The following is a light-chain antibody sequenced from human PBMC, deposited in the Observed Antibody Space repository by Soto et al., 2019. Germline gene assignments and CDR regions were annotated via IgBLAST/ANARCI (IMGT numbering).Light chain of an antibody. CDR2: AAS. Sequence: IEMTQSPGTLSVSQAERLTLSWKASQSVSSRYLAWYKQKPGQAPRLLIYAASSRATGIPDRFSGSGSGTEFSLTISRLQAEDFEVYYCQQYDSSPRTFGQGTKVDIK. J-gene: IGKJ1*01. CDR1: QSVSSRY. V-gene: IGKV3-20*01. CDR3: QQYDSSPRT.